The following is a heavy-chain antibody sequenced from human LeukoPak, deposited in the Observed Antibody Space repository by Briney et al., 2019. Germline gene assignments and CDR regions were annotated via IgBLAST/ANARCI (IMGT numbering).Heavy chain of an antibody. CDR3: AKDPGVVPAHYFDY. CDR2: TGSTGVST. CDR1: GFTFEASA. Sequence: GGSLRLSCAASGFTFEASAMSWVRQAPGKGLEWVSGTGSTGVSTFYADSVKGRFTVSRDNSKNTLSLQMNSLRAEDTAVYYCAKDPGVVPAHYFDYWGQGTLVTVSS. D-gene: IGHD2-2*01. V-gene: IGHV3-23*01. J-gene: IGHJ4*02.